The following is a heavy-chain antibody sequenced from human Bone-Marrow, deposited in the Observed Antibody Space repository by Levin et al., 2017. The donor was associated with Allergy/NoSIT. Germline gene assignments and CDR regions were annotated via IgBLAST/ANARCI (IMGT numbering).Heavy chain of an antibody. Sequence: AGGSLRLSCGASGFTFRNYGMNWVRQAPGKGLEWVSFISSSSSYIYYADSVKGRFTISRDNAKNSLFLQMNSLRAEDTAVYYCAIGDFRTPFDYWGQGTLVTVSS. CDR1: GFTFRNYG. CDR3: AIGDFRTPFDY. CDR2: ISSSSSYI. D-gene: IGHD3-10*01. J-gene: IGHJ4*02. V-gene: IGHV3-21*01.